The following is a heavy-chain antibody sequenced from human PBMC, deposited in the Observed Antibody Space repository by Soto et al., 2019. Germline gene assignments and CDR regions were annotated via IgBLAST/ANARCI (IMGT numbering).Heavy chain of an antibody. D-gene: IGHD6-6*01. CDR2: ISAYNGNT. V-gene: IGHV1-18*01. CDR1: GYTFTSYG. Sequence: QVQLVQSGAEVKKPGASVKVSCKASGYTFTSYGISWVRQAPGQGLEWMGWISAYNGNTNYAQKLQGRVTMTTDTSTSTAYMELGSLMSDDTAVYYCAREGEGIAARRVYYYDGMDVWGQGSTVTVSS. CDR3: AREGEGIAARRVYYYDGMDV. J-gene: IGHJ6*02.